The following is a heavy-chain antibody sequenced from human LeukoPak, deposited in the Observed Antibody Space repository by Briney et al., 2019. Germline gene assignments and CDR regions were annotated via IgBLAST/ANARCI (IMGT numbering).Heavy chain of an antibody. Sequence: GESLRLSCAASGLTVSSSYMSWVRQAPGEGLEWVSVIYSGASTYYADSVKGRFTISRDSSKNILYLQMNSLRAEDTAVYYCARGGGAYCGSDCYRNFDYWGQGTLVTVSS. D-gene: IGHD2-21*02. CDR3: ARGGGAYCGSDCYRNFDY. J-gene: IGHJ4*02. CDR2: IYSGAST. CDR1: GLTVSSSY. V-gene: IGHV3-66*02.